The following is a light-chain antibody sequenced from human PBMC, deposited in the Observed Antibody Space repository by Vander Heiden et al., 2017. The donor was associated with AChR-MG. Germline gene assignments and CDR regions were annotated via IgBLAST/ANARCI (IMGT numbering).Light chain of an antibody. Sequence: QSVLTQPPSVSGAPGQRVTIPCTGSSSNIGAGYAVHWYQQLPGTAPKVLIYGNTNRPSGVPDRFTGSKSGTSASLAITGLQAEDEADYYCQSYDSGLSGVVFGGGTKLTVL. V-gene: IGLV1-40*01. CDR2: GNT. J-gene: IGLJ2*01. CDR1: SSNIGAGYA. CDR3: QSYDSGLSGVV.